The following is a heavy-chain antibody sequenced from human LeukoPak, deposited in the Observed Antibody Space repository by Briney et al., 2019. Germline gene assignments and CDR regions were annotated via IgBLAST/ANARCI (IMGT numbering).Heavy chain of an antibody. D-gene: IGHD6-19*01. J-gene: IGHJ4*02. CDR2: VYYSGST. CDR3: ARASGGQWLVN. CDR1: GGSISSYY. Sequence: SETLSLTCTISGGSISSYYWTWIRQPPGKGLEWIGYVYYSGSTSYNPSLKSRLTISVDTSKNEFSLKLSSVTAADTAVYYCARASGGQWLVNWGQGTLVTVSS. V-gene: IGHV4-59*01.